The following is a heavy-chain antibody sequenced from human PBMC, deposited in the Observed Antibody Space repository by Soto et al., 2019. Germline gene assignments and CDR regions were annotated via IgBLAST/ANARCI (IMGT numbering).Heavy chain of an antibody. V-gene: IGHV1-69*13. CDR1: GGTFSSYA. CDR2: IIPIFGTA. D-gene: IGHD3-22*01. CDR3: ARDHGDSPYYYYGMDV. Sequence: SVKVSCKASGGTFSSYAISWVRQAPGQGLEWMGGIIPIFGTANYAQKFQGRVTITADESTSTAYMELSSLRSEDTAVYYCARDHGDSPYYYYGMDVWGQGTTVTVSS. J-gene: IGHJ6*02.